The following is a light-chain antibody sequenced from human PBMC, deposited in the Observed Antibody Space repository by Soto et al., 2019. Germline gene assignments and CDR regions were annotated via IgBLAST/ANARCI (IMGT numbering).Light chain of an antibody. Sequence: QLVLTQSPSASASLGASVKLTCTLSSGHSSYAIAWHQQQPEKGPRYLMKLNSDGSHSNGDGIPDRFSGSSSGAERYLTISSLQSEDEADYYCQTWGTGILVFGGGTKVTVL. V-gene: IGLV4-69*01. J-gene: IGLJ2*01. CDR3: QTWGTGILV. CDR2: LNSDGSH. CDR1: SGHSSYA.